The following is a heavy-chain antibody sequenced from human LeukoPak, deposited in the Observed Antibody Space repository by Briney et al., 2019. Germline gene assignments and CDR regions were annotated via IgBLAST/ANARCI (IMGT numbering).Heavy chain of an antibody. V-gene: IGHV3-23*01. J-gene: IGHJ4*02. D-gene: IGHD3-10*01. CDR3: AKFHRYGSGTPFDY. CDR1: GFTFSSYA. CDR2: ISGSGGST. Sequence: GGSLRLSCAASGFTFSSYAMSWARQAPGKGLEWVSAISGSGGSTYYADSVKGRFTISRDNSKNTLYLQMNSLRAEDTAVYYCAKFHRYGSGTPFDYWGQGTLVTVSS.